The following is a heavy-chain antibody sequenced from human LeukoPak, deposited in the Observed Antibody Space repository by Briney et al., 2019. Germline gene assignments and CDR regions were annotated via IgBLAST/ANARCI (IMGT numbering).Heavy chain of an antibody. D-gene: IGHD2-2*01. J-gene: IGHJ4*02. V-gene: IGHV3-21*01. CDR2: ISSSSSYI. CDR1: GFTFSSYN. Sequence: GSLRLSCAASGFTFSSYNMNWVRQAPGKGLEWVSSISSSSSYIYYADSVKGRFTISRDNAKNSLYLQMSSLRAEDTAVYYCARGKYHLFDYWGQGTLVTVSS. CDR3: ARGKYHLFDY.